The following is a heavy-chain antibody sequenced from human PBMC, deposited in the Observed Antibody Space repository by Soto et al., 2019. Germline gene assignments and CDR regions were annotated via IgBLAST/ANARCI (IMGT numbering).Heavy chain of an antibody. CDR1: GYSFTSYW. CDR3: ARHPITFPGTGHRAYYYYGMDV. D-gene: IGHD3-16*01. Sequence: PGESLKISCKGSGYSFTSYWIGWVRQMPGKGLEWMGFIYPGDSDTRYSPSFQGQVTISADKSISTAYLQWSSLKASDTAMYYCARHPITFPGTGHRAYYYYGMDVWGQGTTVTVSS. CDR2: IYPGDSDT. J-gene: IGHJ6*02. V-gene: IGHV5-51*01.